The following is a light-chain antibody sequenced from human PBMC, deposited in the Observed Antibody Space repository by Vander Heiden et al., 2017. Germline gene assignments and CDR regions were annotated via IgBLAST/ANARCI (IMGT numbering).Light chain of an antibody. CDR2: DAS. CDR1: QSLNSF. J-gene: IGKJ4*01. V-gene: IGKV3-11*01. Sequence: EIVLTQSPATLSLSPGERATLPCRASQSLNSFLAWYQQKPGQAPRLLIYDASNRATGIPARFSGSGSGTAFTLTISSLEPEDFAVYYCQQRSNWPLTFGGGTKVQIK. CDR3: QQRSNWPLT.